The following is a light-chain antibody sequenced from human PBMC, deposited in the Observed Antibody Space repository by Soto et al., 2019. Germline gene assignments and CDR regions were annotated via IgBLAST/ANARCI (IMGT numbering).Light chain of an antibody. CDR1: QSVSSN. J-gene: IGKJ4*01. CDR2: GAS. CDR3: QHYNNWPPVT. V-gene: IGKV3-15*01. Sequence: EIVMTQSPVTLSVSPGERATLSCRASQSVSSNLAWYQQKPGQAPRLLIYGASTRATGIPARFSGSGSGTEFTLTISSLQSEDFAVYYCQHYNNWPPVTFGGGTKVEIK.